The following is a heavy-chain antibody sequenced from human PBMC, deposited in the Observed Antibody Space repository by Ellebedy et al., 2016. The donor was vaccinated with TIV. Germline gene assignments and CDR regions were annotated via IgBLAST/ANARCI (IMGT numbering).Heavy chain of an antibody. CDR2: IYYSGST. Sequence: MPSETLSLTCTVSCGSISRYHWSWIRQPPGKGLEWIGYIYYSGSTNYTPTLKSRVTISVDTSKNQYSLKLSSVTAADTAVYYCARDWSITLGWGSYYYGMDVWGQGTTVTVSS. CDR3: ARDWSITLGWGSYYYGMDV. D-gene: IGHD1-14*01. CDR1: CGSISRYH. J-gene: IGHJ6*02. V-gene: IGHV4-59*01.